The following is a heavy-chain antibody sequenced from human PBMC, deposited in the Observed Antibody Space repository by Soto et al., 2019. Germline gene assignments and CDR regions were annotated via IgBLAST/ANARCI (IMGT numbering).Heavy chain of an antibody. D-gene: IGHD3-10*01. CDR2: ISSSGSTI. CDR1: GFTFSDYY. J-gene: IGHJ4*02. CDR3: ARDRSFGELLSAGSYVY. Sequence: GGSLRLSCAASGFTFSDYYMSWIRQAPGKGLEWVSYISSSGSTIYYADSVKGRFTISRDNAKNSLYLQMNSLRAEDTAVYYCARDRSFGELLSAGSYVYWGQGTLVTVSS. V-gene: IGHV3-11*01.